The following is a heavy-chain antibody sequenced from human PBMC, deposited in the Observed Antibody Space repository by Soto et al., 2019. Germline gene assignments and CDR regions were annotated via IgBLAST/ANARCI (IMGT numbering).Heavy chain of an antibody. D-gene: IGHD3-10*01. CDR1: GYTFTGYY. V-gene: IGHV1-2*04. CDR2: INPNSGGT. J-gene: IGHJ6*03. Sequence: GASVKVSCKASGYTFTGYYMHWVRQAPGQGLEWMGWINPNSGGTNYAQKFQGWVTMTGDTSISTAYMELSRLRSDDTAVYYCARAPRGYYYYMDVWGKGTTVTVSS. CDR3: ARAPRGYYYYMDV.